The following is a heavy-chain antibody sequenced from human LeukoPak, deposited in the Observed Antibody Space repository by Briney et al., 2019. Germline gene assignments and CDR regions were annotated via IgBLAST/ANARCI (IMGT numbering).Heavy chain of an antibody. V-gene: IGHV3-21*01. Sequence: PGGSLRLSCAASGFTFSSYSMNWVRQAPGKGLEWVSSISSSSSYIYYADSVKGRFTISRDNAKNSLYLQMNSLRAEDTAAYYCARDFGWLQSFGYFDYWGQGTLVTVSS. J-gene: IGHJ4*02. CDR1: GFTFSSYS. CDR3: ARDFGWLQSFGYFDY. CDR2: ISSSSSYI. D-gene: IGHD5-24*01.